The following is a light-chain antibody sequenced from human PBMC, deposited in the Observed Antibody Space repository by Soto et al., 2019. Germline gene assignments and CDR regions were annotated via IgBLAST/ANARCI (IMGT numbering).Light chain of an antibody. V-gene: IGKV3-11*01. CDR2: DAS. CDR1: QSVSSY. CDR3: QQRSNWPRT. J-gene: IGKJ1*01. Sequence: EIVLTQSPATLSLSPGERATLSCRASQSVSSYLAWYQQKPGQAPRLLIYDASNRATGIPARFSGSGSGTDFTLTISSLEPEDFAVYYCQQRSNWPRTFGQGIKVEIK.